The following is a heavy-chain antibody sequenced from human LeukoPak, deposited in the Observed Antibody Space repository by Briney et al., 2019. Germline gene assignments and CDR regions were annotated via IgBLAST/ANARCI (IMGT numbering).Heavy chain of an antibody. Sequence: GESLRLSCAASGFTFNGYTMNWVRQAPGKGLEWVSSISTSSNYIYYADSLRGRFTISRDNAKNSLYLQMNGLRAEDTAVYYCARVSAHAGIAVAASDYWGQGTLVTVSS. J-gene: IGHJ4*02. V-gene: IGHV3-21*01. D-gene: IGHD6-19*01. CDR3: ARVSAHAGIAVAASDY. CDR1: GFTFNGYT. CDR2: ISTSSNYI.